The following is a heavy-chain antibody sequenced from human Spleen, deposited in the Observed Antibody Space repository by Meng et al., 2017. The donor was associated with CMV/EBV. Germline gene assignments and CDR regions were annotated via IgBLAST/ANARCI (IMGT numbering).Heavy chain of an antibody. Sequence: SETLSLTCTVSGASISSSGYYWAWIRQPPGKGLEWIGTIYYSGNTYYNPSLKSRVTISVDTSRNQFSLKLRSVTAADTATYYCARYQYDSAGYYSADYYYGMDVWGQGATVTVSS. V-gene: IGHV4-39*07. CDR2: IYYSGNT. CDR3: ARYQYDSAGYYSADYYYGMDV. D-gene: IGHD3-22*01. CDR1: GASISSSGYY. J-gene: IGHJ6*02.